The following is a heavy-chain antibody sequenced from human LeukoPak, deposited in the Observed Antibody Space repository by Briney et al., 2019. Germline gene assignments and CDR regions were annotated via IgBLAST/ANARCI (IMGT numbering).Heavy chain of an antibody. CDR3: ARDQTAVTGVWGTIDY. Sequence: GGSLRLSCTASGFNFGSDAMHWVRQAPGKGLEWVAFIWYDGSNDRYADSVKGRFTISRDNSKKTLYLQMNSLRTEDTAVYYCARDQTAVTGVWGTIDYWGQGTLVTVSS. J-gene: IGHJ4*02. CDR1: GFNFGSDA. D-gene: IGHD2-8*02. V-gene: IGHV3-30*02. CDR2: IWYDGSND.